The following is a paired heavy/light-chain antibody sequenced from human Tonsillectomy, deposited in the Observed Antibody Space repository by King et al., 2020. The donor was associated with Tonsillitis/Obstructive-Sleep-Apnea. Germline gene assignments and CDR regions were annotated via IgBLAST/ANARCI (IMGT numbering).Heavy chain of an antibody. D-gene: IGHD3-3*01. CDR2: ISYDGSNK. J-gene: IGHJ6*02. CDR3: AKCPRRIDDFWSGYPTYYYYGMDV. CDR1: GFTFSSYG. Sequence: QVQLVESGGGVVQPGRSLRLSCAASGFTFSSYGMHWVRQAPGKGLEWVAVISYDGSNKYYADSVKGRFTISRDNSKNTLYLQMNSLRAEDTAVYYCAKCPRRIDDFWSGYPTYYYYGMDVWGQGTTVTVSS. V-gene: IGHV3-30*18.
Light chain of an antibody. V-gene: IGLV4-60*03. J-gene: IGLJ3*02. CDR1: SGHSSYI. CDR3: ETWDSNTWV. Sequence: QPVLTQSSSASASLGSSVKLTCTLSSGHSSYIIAWHQQQPGKAPRYLMKLEGSGSYNKGSGVPDRFSGSSSGADRYLTISNLQSEDEADYYCETWDSNTWVFGGGTKLTVL. CDR2: LEGSGSY.